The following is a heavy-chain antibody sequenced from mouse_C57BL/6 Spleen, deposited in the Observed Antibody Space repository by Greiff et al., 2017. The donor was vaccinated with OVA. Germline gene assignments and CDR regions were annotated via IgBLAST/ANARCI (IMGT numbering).Heavy chain of an antibody. J-gene: IGHJ2*01. CDR1: GYTFTDYE. D-gene: IGHD2-13*01. CDR2: IDPETGGT. V-gene: IGHV1-15*01. Sequence: QVQLKQSGAELVRPGASVTLSCKASGYTFTDYEMHWVKQTPVHGLEWIGAIDPETGGTAYNQKFKGKAILTADKSSSTADMELRSLTSEDSAVYYCTTETNYGGQGTTLTVSS. CDR3: TTETNY.